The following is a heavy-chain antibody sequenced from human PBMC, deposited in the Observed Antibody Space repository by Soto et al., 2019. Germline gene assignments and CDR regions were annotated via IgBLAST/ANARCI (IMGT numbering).Heavy chain of an antibody. CDR2: IYPGDSDT. D-gene: IGHD6-19*01. J-gene: IGHJ5*02. Sequence: GESLKISCKGSGYSFTSYWIGWVRQMPGKGLEWMGIIYPGDSDTRYSPSFQGQVTISADKSISTAYLQWSSLKASDTAMYYCARRLSGYSSGWYAGWFDPWGQGTLATVSS. CDR3: ARRLSGYSSGWYAGWFDP. CDR1: GYSFTSYW. V-gene: IGHV5-51*01.